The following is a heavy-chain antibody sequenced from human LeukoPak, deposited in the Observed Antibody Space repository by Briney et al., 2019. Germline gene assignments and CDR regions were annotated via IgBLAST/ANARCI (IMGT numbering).Heavy chain of an antibody. CDR3: ATTLPLWVNEGYFDY. CDR2: IIPIFGTA. D-gene: IGHD1/OR15-1a*01. Sequence: SVKVSCKASGGTFSSYAISWVRQAPGQGLEWMGGIIPIFGTANYAQKFQGRVTMTEDTSTDTAYMELSSLRSEDTAVYYCATTLPLWVNEGYFDYWGQGTLVTVSS. CDR1: GGTFSSYA. J-gene: IGHJ4*02. V-gene: IGHV1-69*06.